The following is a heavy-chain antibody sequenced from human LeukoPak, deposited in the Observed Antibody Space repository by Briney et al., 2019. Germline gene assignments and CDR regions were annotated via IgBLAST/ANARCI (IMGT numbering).Heavy chain of an antibody. J-gene: IGHJ4*02. CDR3: ARLVRGVEGY. CDR2: ISSSSSTK. V-gene: IGHV3-48*01. D-gene: IGHD3-10*01. Sequence: GGSLRLSCAASGFTFSSYSMNWVRQAPGKGLEWISYISSSSSTKYYADSVKGRFTISRDNSKNTLYLQMNSLRAEDTAVYYCARLVRGVEGYWGQGTLVTVSS. CDR1: GFTFSSYS.